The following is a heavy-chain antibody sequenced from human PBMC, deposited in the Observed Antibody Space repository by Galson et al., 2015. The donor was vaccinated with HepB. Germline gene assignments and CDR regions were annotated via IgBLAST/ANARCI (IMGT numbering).Heavy chain of an antibody. CDR2: INSDGSTT. CDR1: GFTFSSYW. J-gene: IGHJ5*02. V-gene: IGHV3-74*01. D-gene: IGHD3-16*01. Sequence: SLRLSCAASGFTFSSYWMHWVRQAPGNGLVWVSRINSDGSTTTYADSVKGRFTISRDNAKNTLYLQMNSLRAEDTAVYYCARVPLGVVPQSANWFDPWGQGTLVTVSS. CDR3: ARVPLGVVPQSANWFDP.